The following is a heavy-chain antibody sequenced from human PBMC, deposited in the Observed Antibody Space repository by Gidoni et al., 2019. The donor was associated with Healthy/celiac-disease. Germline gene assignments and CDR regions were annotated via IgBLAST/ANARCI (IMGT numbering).Heavy chain of an antibody. CDR2: NYHSGST. V-gene: IGHV4-38-2*02. Sequence: QVQLQESGPGMVKPSETLSLTCAVSGYSISSGYYWGWIRQPPGKGREWIGSNYHSGSTYDHPSLKSRVTLSVDTSNTQFSLTLSSVPAADTAVSYCAREKQLGESYYFDYWGQGTLVTVSS. CDR3: AREKQLGESYYFDY. D-gene: IGHD6-6*01. CDR1: GYSISSGYY. J-gene: IGHJ4*02.